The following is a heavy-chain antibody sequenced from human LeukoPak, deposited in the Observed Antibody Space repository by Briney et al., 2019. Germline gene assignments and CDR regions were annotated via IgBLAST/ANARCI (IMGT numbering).Heavy chain of an antibody. CDR1: GGSISSSDYY. J-gene: IGHJ4*02. Sequence: SETLSLTCTVSGGSISSSDYYWGWIRQPPGKGLEWIASIYYSGSTYYNPSLKSRVTISGDTSKNQFSLKLSSVTAADTAVYYCARVGSGYFDYWGQGTLVTVSS. V-gene: IGHV4-39*07. CDR3: ARVGSGYFDY. D-gene: IGHD3-10*01. CDR2: IYYSGST.